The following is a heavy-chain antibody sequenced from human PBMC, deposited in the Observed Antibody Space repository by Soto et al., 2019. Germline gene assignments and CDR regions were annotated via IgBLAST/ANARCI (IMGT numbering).Heavy chain of an antibody. V-gene: IGHV3-74*01. CDR2: IDHDGPT. CDR3: VRDSHGDY. CDR1: GFPFSNYW. Sequence: EVQLVESGGGLVQPGGSLRLSCAGSGFPFSNYWMHWVRHAPGKGLEWVSRIDHDGPTDYADSVRGRFTISRDNAEDTLYLQMNSPSPEDRAVYYCVRDSHGDYGGQGSLVTVSS. J-gene: IGHJ4*02.